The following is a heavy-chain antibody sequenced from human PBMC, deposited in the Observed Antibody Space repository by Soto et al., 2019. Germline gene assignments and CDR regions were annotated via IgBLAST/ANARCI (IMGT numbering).Heavy chain of an antibody. Sequence: ASVKVSCKVSGYTLTELPMHWVRQAPGKGLEWMGGFDPEDGETIYAQKFQGRVTMTEDTSTDTAYMELSSLRSEDTAVYYCATDLWFGEYRNYWGQGTLVTVSS. V-gene: IGHV1-24*01. CDR2: FDPEDGET. D-gene: IGHD3-10*01. CDR3: ATDLWFGEYRNY. J-gene: IGHJ4*02. CDR1: GYTLTELP.